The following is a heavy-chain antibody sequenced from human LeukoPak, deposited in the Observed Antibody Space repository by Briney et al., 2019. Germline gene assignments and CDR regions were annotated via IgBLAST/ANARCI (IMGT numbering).Heavy chain of an antibody. Sequence: SETLSLTCTVSGGSISRDYWRWIRQPPGKGLEWIGYIYYSGSTNYNPSLKSRVTISVDTSKNQFSLKLSSVTAADTAVYYCARRNITMVRGVLQYYYYYYMDVWGKGTTVTISS. D-gene: IGHD3-10*01. V-gene: IGHV4-59*12. CDR1: GGSISRDY. J-gene: IGHJ6*03. CDR3: ARRNITMVRGVLQYYYYYYMDV. CDR2: IYYSGST.